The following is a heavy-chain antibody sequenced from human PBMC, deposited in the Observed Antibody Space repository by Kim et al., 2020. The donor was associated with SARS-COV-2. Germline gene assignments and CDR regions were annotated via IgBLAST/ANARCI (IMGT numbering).Heavy chain of an antibody. V-gene: IGHV3-7*01. D-gene: IGHD1-26*01. Sequence: GGSLRLSCAASGFTFSIYWMSWVRQAPGKGPEWVANIKTDGREEYYVDSVKGRFTISRDNAKNLLYLQMTDLIAEDTALYYCARDGAGAVVGWEGWGQGT. CDR3: ARDGAGAVVGWEG. CDR1: GFTFSIYW. CDR2: IKTDGREE. J-gene: IGHJ4*02.